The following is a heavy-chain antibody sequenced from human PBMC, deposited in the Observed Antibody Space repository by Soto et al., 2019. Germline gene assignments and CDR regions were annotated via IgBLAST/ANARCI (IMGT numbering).Heavy chain of an antibody. CDR1: GGSISSYY. D-gene: IGHD6-13*01. CDR3: ARDLKRYSSSWEDYYYYGMDG. Sequence: SETLSLTCTVSGGSISSYYWSWIRQPPWKGLEWIVYIYYSGSSNYNPSLKSRVTISVDTSKNKFSLKLSSVTAADTAVYYCARDLKRYSSSWEDYYYYGMDGWGQGTKVTVSS. V-gene: IGHV4-59*01. J-gene: IGHJ6*02. CDR2: IYYSGSS.